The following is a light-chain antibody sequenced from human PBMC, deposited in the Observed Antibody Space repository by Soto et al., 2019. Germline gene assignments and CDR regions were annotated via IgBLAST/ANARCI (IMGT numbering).Light chain of an antibody. J-gene: IGKJ4*01. CDR1: QRISNN. CDR2: GAS. Sequence: EIVLTQSPASLSVSPGERATLSCRASQRISNNLAWYQQRAGQAPRLLIYGASTRATGISERFSGSGSGTEFTLTISGLQPEDFAVYYCQQYNNWPLTFGGGTKVDI. V-gene: IGKV3-15*01. CDR3: QQYNNWPLT.